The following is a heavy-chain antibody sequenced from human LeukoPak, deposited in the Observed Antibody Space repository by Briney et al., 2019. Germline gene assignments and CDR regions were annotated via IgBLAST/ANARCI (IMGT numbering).Heavy chain of an antibody. V-gene: IGHV1-18*01. CDR2: ISAYNGNT. Sequence: GASVKVSCKASGYTFTSHGISWVRQAPGQGLEWMGWISAYNGNTNYAQKLQGRVTMTTDTSTSTAYMELRSLRSDDTAVYYCARDRGVGPAFYDSSGYYRKFDYWGQGTLVTVSS. D-gene: IGHD3-22*01. CDR1: GYTFTSHG. CDR3: ARDRGVGPAFYDSSGYYRKFDY. J-gene: IGHJ4*02.